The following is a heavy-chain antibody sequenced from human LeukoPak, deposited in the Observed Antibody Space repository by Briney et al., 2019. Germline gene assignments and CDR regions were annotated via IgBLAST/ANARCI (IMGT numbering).Heavy chain of an antibody. V-gene: IGHV3-30-3*01. D-gene: IGHD6-13*01. Sequence: GGSLRLSCAASEFDFSSHAMTWVRQAPGKGLEWVAVISYDGSNKYYADSVKGRFTISRDNSKNTLYLQMNSLRAEDTAVYYSARDLWQHGFDYWGQGTLVTVSS. CDR2: ISYDGSNK. CDR3: ARDLWQHGFDY. J-gene: IGHJ4*02. CDR1: EFDFSSHA.